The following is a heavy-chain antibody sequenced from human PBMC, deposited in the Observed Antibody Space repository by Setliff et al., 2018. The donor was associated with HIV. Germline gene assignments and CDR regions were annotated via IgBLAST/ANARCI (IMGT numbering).Heavy chain of an antibody. CDR1: GYTFTNYW. D-gene: IGHD3-10*01. V-gene: IGHV5-51*01. J-gene: IGHJ4*02. Sequence: GESLKISCKGSGYTFTNYWIAWLRQMPGKGLEWMGIIYPGDSDTRYSPSFQGQVTLSADKSISTAYLQWSSLKASDTAVYYCARHGQYGSGSYYNRPFDFWGQGTLVTVSS. CDR3: ARHGQYGSGSYYNRPFDF. CDR2: IYPGDSDT.